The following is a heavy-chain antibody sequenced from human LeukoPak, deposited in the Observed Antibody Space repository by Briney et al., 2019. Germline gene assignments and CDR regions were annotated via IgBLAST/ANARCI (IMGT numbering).Heavy chain of an antibody. CDR2: IIPIFGTA. V-gene: IGHV1-69*13. CDR1: GGTFSSYA. CDR3: ARDKGIVVVAATSWSFEYYFDY. J-gene: IGHJ4*02. Sequence: SVKVSCKASGGTFSSYAISWVRQAPGQGLEWMGGIIPIFGTANYAQKFQGRVTITADESTSTAYMELSSLRSEDTAVYYCARDKGIVVVAATSWSFEYYFDYWGQGTLVTVSS. D-gene: IGHD2-15*01.